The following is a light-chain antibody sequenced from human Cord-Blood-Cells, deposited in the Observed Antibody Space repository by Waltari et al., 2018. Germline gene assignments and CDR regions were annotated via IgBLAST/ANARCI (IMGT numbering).Light chain of an antibody. J-gene: IGLJ3*02. V-gene: IGLV2-8*01. CDR2: EVS. CDR1: SSDVGGYNY. CDR3: SSYAGSNNFWV. Sequence: QSALTQPPSASGSPGQSVTISCTGTSSDVGGYNYVSWYQQHPGKAPKLMIYEVSKRPSGVPDRFSGSKSGNTASLTVSGLQAEDEADYYCSSYAGSNNFWVFGGGTKL.